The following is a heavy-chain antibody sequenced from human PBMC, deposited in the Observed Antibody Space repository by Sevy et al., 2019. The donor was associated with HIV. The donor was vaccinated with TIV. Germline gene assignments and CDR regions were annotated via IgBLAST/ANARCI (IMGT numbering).Heavy chain of an antibody. V-gene: IGHV1-2*02. CDR2: INPNSGGT. D-gene: IGHD2-21*02. Sequence: ASVKVSCKASGYTFTGYYMHWVRQAPGQGLEWMGWINPNSGGTNYAQKFQGRVTMTRDTSINTAYMELSRLRSDDTAVYYCARDRCGGDCYSWFDPWGQGTLVTVSS. CDR1: GYTFTGYY. J-gene: IGHJ5*02. CDR3: ARDRCGGDCYSWFDP.